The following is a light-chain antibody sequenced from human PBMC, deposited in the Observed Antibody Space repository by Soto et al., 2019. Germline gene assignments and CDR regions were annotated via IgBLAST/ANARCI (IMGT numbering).Light chain of an antibody. CDR1: SSDVGGYNY. Sequence: QSVLTQPASVSGSPGQSITISCTGTSSDVGGYNYVSWYQQHPGTAPKLMIYEVSNRPSGVSNRFSGSKSGNKASLTISGRHDADEAGYYCSSYTSSSTPLVFGGGTKLTVL. CDR3: SSYTSSSTPLV. V-gene: IGLV2-14*01. CDR2: EVS. J-gene: IGLJ2*01.